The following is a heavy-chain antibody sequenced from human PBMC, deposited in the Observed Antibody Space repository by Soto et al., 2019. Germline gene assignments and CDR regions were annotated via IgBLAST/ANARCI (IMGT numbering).Heavy chain of an antibody. V-gene: IGHV1-18*01. CDR2: ISAYNGNT. CDR1: GYTFTSNG. J-gene: IGHJ6*02. Sequence: ASVKVSCKASGYTFTSNGISWVRQAPGQGLEWMGWISAYNGNTNYAQKLQGRVTMTTDTSTSTAYMELRSLRSDDTAVYYCARGGNSNYFIHYGMDVWGQGTTVTVSS. CDR3: ARGGNSNYFIHYGMDV. D-gene: IGHD4-4*01.